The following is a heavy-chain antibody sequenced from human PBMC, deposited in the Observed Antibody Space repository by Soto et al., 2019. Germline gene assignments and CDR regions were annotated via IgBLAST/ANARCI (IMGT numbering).Heavy chain of an antibody. CDR1: GFTFSSYA. V-gene: IGHV3-23*01. CDR3: AKQWAHCSSTSCYPAFDI. D-gene: IGHD2-2*01. J-gene: IGHJ3*02. Sequence: GGSLRLSCAASGFTFSSYAMSWVRQAPGKGLEWVSAISGSGGSTYYADSVKGRFTISRDNSKNTLYLQMNSLRAEDTAVYYCAKQWAHCSSTSCYPAFDIWGQGTMVTVS. CDR2: ISGSGGST.